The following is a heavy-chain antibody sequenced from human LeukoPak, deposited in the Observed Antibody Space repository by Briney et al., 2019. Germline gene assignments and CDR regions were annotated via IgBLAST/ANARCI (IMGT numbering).Heavy chain of an antibody. CDR2: ISSSGSTI. CDR1: GFTFSSNW. CDR3: VRDDILTGYPTPFDY. Sequence: GGSLRLSCEVSGFTFSSNWMTWVRQAPGKGLEWVSYISSSGSTIYYADSVKGRFTISRDNAKNSLYLQMNSLRAEDTALYYCVRDDILTGYPTPFDYWGQGTLVTVSS. V-gene: IGHV3-48*04. D-gene: IGHD3-9*01. J-gene: IGHJ4*02.